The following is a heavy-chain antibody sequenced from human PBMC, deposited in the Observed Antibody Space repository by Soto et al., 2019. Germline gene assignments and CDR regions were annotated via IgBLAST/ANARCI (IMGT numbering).Heavy chain of an antibody. CDR2: ISAYNGNT. J-gene: IGHJ3*02. V-gene: IGHV1-18*01. D-gene: IGHD2-2*01. Sequence: QVQLVQSGAEVKKPGASVKVSCKASGYTFTSFGISWVRQAPRQGLEWMGWISAYNGNTKYAQKFQGRVTITTDTSTSKAFMELRSLRSDDTAVYYCARDPLTRYCSGPSCYLGYAFDIWGQGTMVTVS. CDR3: ARDPLTRYCSGPSCYLGYAFDI. CDR1: GYTFTSFG.